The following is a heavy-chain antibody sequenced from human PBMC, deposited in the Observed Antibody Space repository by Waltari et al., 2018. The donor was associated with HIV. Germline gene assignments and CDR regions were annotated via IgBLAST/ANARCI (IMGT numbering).Heavy chain of an antibody. J-gene: IGHJ1*01. Sequence: QVQLQQWGAGLLKPSETLSLTCAVYGGSFSGYYWGWIRQPPGKELEWIGEINHSGSTDDNPSLKGRVTISRDTSKNQFSLKLSSVTAADTAVYYCAVVGAAYFQHWGQGTLVTVSS. D-gene: IGHD3-16*01. CDR1: GGSFSGYY. V-gene: IGHV4-34*01. CDR3: AVVGAAYFQH. CDR2: INHSGST.